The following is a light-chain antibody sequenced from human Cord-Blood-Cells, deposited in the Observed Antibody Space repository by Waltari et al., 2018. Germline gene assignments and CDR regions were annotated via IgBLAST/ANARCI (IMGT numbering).Light chain of an antibody. Sequence: DIQMTRSPSSLSASVGDRVTITCRASQSISSYLNWYQQKPGKAPKLLIYAASSLQSGFPSRFSGSGSGTDFTLTISSLQPEDFATYYCQQSYSTLTFGGGTKVEIK. V-gene: IGKV1-39*01. CDR3: QQSYSTLT. CDR2: AAS. J-gene: IGKJ4*01. CDR1: QSISSY.